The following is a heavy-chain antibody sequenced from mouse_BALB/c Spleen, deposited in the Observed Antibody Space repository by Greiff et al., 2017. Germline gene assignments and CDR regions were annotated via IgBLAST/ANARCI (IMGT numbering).Heavy chain of an antibody. CDR3: ARDNASSWYMDV. Sequence: EVQLQQSGAELVKPGASVKLSCTASGFNIKDTYMHWVKQSPEQGLEWIGRIDPANGNTKYDPKFQGKAIITADTSSNTAYLQLSSLTSEDTAVYLCARDNASSWYMDVGGAGTTVTVSS. V-gene: IGHV14-3*02. CDR1: GFNIKDTY. J-gene: IGHJ1*01. D-gene: IGHD1-1*01. CDR2: IDPANGNT.